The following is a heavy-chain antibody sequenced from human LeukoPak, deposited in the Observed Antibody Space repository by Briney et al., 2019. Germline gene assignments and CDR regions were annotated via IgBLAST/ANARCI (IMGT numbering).Heavy chain of an antibody. CDR1: GDSVSSNSGA. V-gene: IGHV6-1*01. CDR3: ARGTATASYPIKWFDP. Sequence: TLSLTCAISGDSVSSNSGAWNGIRQSPSRGLEWLGRTYYRSKWYNDYAISVKSRITINPDTSKNQFSLHLNSVTPGDTAVYYCARGTATASYPIKWFDPWGQGILVTVSS. D-gene: IGHD1-14*01. J-gene: IGHJ5*02. CDR2: TYYRSKWYN.